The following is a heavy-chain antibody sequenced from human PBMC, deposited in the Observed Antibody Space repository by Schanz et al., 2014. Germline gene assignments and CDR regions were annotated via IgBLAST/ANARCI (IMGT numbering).Heavy chain of an antibody. D-gene: IGHD3-3*01. Sequence: EVYLVESGGGLVQPGGSLRLSCAASGFTFFTYNMNWVRQAPGKGLEWVSTVTTGGGAFYADSVKGRFTVSRDNSKNMLFLQMNSLRVEDTAIYYCAKNWKDDQKVVRPGWSDGMDVWGQGTTVTVSS. V-gene: IGHV3-23*04. CDR1: GFTFFTYN. J-gene: IGHJ6*02. CDR2: VTTGGGA. CDR3: AKNWKDDQKVVRPGWSDGMDV.